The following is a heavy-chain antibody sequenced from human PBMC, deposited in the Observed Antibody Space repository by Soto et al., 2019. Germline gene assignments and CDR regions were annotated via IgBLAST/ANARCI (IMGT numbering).Heavy chain of an antibody. CDR1: GFTFSSYA. J-gene: IGHJ6*03. Sequence: EVQLLESGGGLVQPGGSLRLSCAASGFTFSSYARSWVRQAPGKGLEWVSAISGSGGSTYYADSVKGRFTISRDNSKNTLYLQRNSLRAEDTAVYYCAKYYYGSGDYYYYYMDVWGKGTTVTVSS. CDR3: AKYYYGSGDYYYYYMDV. V-gene: IGHV3-23*01. CDR2: ISGSGGST. D-gene: IGHD3-10*01.